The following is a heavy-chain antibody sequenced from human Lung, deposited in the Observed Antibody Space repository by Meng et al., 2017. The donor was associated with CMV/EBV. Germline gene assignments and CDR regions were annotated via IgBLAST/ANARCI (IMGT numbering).Heavy chain of an antibody. J-gene: IGHJ1*01. Sequence: FPFSSYWMTWVRQAPGKGLEWVANIKQGGSEKHYVDSVKGRFTISRDNAKNSLYLQMNSLRAEDTAVYYCARDENYYDSSGEGYFQHWGQGTLVTVSS. V-gene: IGHV3-7*01. CDR3: ARDENYYDSSGEGYFQH. CDR2: IKQGGSEK. D-gene: IGHD3-22*01. CDR1: FPFSSYW.